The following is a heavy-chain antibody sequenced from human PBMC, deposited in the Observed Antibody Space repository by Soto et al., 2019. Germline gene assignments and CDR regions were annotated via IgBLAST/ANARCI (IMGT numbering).Heavy chain of an antibody. CDR2: IIPILVTA. Sequence: ASGKVSFKASGGTFSSYAISGLLQAPGQGLEWRAVIIPILVTAHYAPTFPGRFTITEDDSTSPGYLELRSLRYDDRAVYYCAPDLGHCSGGSCHTHFDYCGQGPMVTLSS. J-gene: IGHJ4*02. D-gene: IGHD2-15*01. V-gene: IGHV1-69*13. CDR3: APDLGHCSGGSCHTHFDY. CDR1: GGTFSSYA.